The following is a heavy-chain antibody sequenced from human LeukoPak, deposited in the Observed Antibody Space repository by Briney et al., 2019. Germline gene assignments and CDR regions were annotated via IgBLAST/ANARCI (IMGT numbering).Heavy chain of an antibody. Sequence: SETLSLTCAVYGGSFSGYYWSWIRQPPGKGLEWIGYIYYSGSTNYNPSLKSRVTISVDTSKNQFSLKLSSVTAADTAVYYCARLEALLYFDYWGQGTLVTVSS. CDR3: ARLEALLYFDY. J-gene: IGHJ4*02. CDR1: GGSFSGYY. CDR2: IYYSGST. V-gene: IGHV4-59*01.